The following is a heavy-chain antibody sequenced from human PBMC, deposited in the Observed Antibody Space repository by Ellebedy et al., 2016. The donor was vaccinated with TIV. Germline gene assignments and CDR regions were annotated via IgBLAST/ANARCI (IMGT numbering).Heavy chain of an antibody. CDR1: GFTFNIAG. Sequence: GGSLRLSXAASGFTFNIAGMTWVRQAPGKGLEWVGTIVFSGTAAYYSDSVKGRFIISRDNAKNSLFLQMNSLRVEYTAVYYCARDGSEWSRDYWGQGTLVTVSS. CDR3: ARDGSEWSRDY. J-gene: IGHJ4*02. V-gene: IGHV3-21*01. D-gene: IGHD3-3*01. CDR2: IVFSGTAA.